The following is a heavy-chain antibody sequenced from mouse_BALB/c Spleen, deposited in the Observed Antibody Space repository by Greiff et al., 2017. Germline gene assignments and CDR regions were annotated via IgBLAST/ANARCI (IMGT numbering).Heavy chain of an antibody. Sequence: VQLHQSGAELVKPGASVKLSCKASGYTFTSYYMYWVKQRPGQGLEWIGEINPSNGGTNFNEKFKSQATLTVDKSSSTAYMQLSSLTSEDSAVYYCTRDLAYWGQGTLVTVSA. V-gene: IGHV1S81*02. CDR2: INPSNGGT. CDR3: TRDLAY. CDR1: GYTFTSYY. J-gene: IGHJ3*01.